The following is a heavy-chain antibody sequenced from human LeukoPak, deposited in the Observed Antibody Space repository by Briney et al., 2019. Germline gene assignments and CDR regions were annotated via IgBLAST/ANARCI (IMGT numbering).Heavy chain of an antibody. J-gene: IGHJ6*02. CDR1: GFTFSSYS. V-gene: IGHV3-48*01. CDR2: ISSSSSTI. CDR3: ARPQIGAGSRGGYYYYGMDV. Sequence: PGGSLRLSCAASGFTFSSYSMNWVRQAPGKGLEWVSYISSSSSTIYYADSVKGRFTISRDNARNSLHLQMNSLRAEDTAVCYCARPQIGAGSRGGYYYYGMDVWGQGTTVTVSS. D-gene: IGHD6-19*01.